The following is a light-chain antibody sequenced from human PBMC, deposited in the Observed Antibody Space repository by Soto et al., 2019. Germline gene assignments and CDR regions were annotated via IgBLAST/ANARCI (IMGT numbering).Light chain of an antibody. CDR1: QGISSY. CDR2: AAS. V-gene: IGKV1-8*01. J-gene: IGKJ1*01. CDR3: QQYYSYPM. Sequence: AIRMTQSPSSLSASTGDRVTITCRASQGISSYLAWYQQKPGKAPKLLIYAASTLQSGVPSRFSGGGSGTNFTLTISCLQSEDFATYYCQQYYSYPMFGQGTKVDIK.